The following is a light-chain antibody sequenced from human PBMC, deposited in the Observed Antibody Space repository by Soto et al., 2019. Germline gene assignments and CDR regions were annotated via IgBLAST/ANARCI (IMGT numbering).Light chain of an antibody. CDR1: SSEVGGHNY. J-gene: IGLJ1*01. CDR2: EVT. CDR3: CSYAGNNNV. Sequence: QSALTQPPSASGSPGQSVTISCTGTSSEVGGHNYVSWYQQHPGKAPKLMIYEVTQRPAGVPDRFSGSKSGNTASLTVSGLQAEDEADYYCCSYAGNNNVFGTGTKLTVL. V-gene: IGLV2-8*01.